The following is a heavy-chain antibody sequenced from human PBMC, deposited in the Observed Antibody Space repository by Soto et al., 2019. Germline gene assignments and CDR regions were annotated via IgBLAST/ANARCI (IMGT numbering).Heavy chain of an antibody. CDR3: AKSPNFYCSSYHCYKYYFDY. CDR1: GVTVSDSY. J-gene: IGHJ4*02. V-gene: IGHV3-66*03. CDR2: TYNGGTT. Sequence: EVQLVESGGGLIQSGGSLRLSCAVSGVTVSDSYINWVRQAPGRGLEWVSVTYNGGTTFYADSVRGRFTISRDSSMNTLYLQMNSLRTEDTAVYYCAKSPNFYCSSYHCYKYYFDYWGQGTLVTVSS. D-gene: IGHD2-2*01.